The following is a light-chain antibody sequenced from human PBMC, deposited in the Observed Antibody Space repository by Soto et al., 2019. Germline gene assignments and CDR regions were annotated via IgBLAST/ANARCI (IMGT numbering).Light chain of an antibody. V-gene: IGLV1-44*01. J-gene: IGLJ1*01. CDR1: SSNIGSNT. CDR2: TNN. CDR3: AAWHNSLNGFYV. Sequence: QSVLTQPPSASGTPGQRGTLSCSGSSSNIGSNTVNWYQQLPGTAPKLLIYTNNQRPSGVPDRFSGSKSGTSASLAISGLQSEDEADYYCAAWHNSLNGFYVFGTGTKLTVL.